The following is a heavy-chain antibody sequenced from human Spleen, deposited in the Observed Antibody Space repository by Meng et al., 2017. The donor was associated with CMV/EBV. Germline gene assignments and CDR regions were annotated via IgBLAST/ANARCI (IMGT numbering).Heavy chain of an antibody. CDR1: GFTFSSYS. D-gene: IGHD5-18*01. V-gene: IGHV3-21*04. J-gene: IGHJ4*02. CDR2: ISSSSSYI. CDR3: AKTLNGYGGEDS. Sequence: GGSLRLSCAASGFTFSSYSMNWVRQAPGKGLEWVSSISSSSSYIYYADSVKGRFTISRDNSKNMVYLQMKSLRADDTARYYCAKTLNGYGGEDSWGQGTLVTVS.